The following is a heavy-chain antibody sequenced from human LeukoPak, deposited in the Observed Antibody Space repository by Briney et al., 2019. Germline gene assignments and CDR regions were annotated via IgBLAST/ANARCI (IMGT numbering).Heavy chain of an antibody. CDR2: ITGNGGIT. V-gene: IGHV3-64D*09. CDR1: GFTFSSYA. D-gene: IGHD3-3*02. J-gene: IGHJ4*02. Sequence: GGSLRLSCSASGFTFSSYAMHWVRQAPGQGLEYVSTITGNGGITYYADSVKGRFTISRDNSKNTLYLQMSSLRPEDTAVYYCVKVLGAYIADYWGQGTLVTVSS. CDR3: VKVLGAYIADY.